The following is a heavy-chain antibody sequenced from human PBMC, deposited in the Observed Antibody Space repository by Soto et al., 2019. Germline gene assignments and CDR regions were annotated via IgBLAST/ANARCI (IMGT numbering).Heavy chain of an antibody. CDR3: AKNQYSYGYYYYYGVDV. J-gene: IGHJ6*02. Sequence: GGSLRLSCAASGFTFSSYAMSWVRQAPGKGLEWVSAISGSGGSTYYADSVKGRFTISRDNSKNTLYLQMNSLRAEDTAVYYCAKNQYSYGYYYYYGVDVWGQGTTVTVSS. V-gene: IGHV3-23*01. CDR2: ISGSGGST. CDR1: GFTFSSYA. D-gene: IGHD5-18*01.